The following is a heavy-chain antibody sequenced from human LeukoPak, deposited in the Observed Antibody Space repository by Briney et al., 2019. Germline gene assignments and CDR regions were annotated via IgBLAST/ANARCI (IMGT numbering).Heavy chain of an antibody. V-gene: IGHV1-46*01. CDR2: INPSGGST. J-gene: IGHJ5*02. D-gene: IGHD3-22*01. Sequence: ASVKVSCKASGYTFTSYYMHWVRQAPGQGLEWMGIINPSGGSTSYAQKFQGRVTMTRDTSTSTVYMELSSLRSEDTAVYYCAREFTYYYDSSGYFIDWFAPWGQGPLVTVSS. CDR1: GYTFTSYY. CDR3: AREFTYYYDSSGYFIDWFAP.